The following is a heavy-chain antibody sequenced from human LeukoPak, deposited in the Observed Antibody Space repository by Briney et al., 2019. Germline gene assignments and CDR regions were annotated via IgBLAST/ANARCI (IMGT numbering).Heavy chain of an antibody. CDR3: ARDHEVATIRYFDY. CDR1: GGTFSRYA. J-gene: IGHJ4*02. Sequence: GASVNVSCKASGGTFSRYAISWVRQAAGQGLEWMGGIIPIVGTATYAQKFQGRVTITADESTSTAYMELSRLRSEDTAFYYCARDHEVATIRYFDYWGQGTLVTVSS. D-gene: IGHD5-24*01. CDR2: IIPIVGTA. V-gene: IGHV1-69*01.